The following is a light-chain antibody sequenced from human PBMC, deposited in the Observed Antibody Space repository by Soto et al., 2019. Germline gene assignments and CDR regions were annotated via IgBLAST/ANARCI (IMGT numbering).Light chain of an antibody. CDR2: GAS. Sequence: EIVMTQSPATLSVSPGERATLSCRASQSVSSNLAWYQQKPGQAPRLLIYGASTRATGIPARFSGSGSGTEFTLTISSLQSEDFAVYYCQQRSNWPENTFGQGTRLENK. V-gene: IGKV3-15*01. CDR3: QQRSNWPENT. J-gene: IGKJ5*01. CDR1: QSVSSN.